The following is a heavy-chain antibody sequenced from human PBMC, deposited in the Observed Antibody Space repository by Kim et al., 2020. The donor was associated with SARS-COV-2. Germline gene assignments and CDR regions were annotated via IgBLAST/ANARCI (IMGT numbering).Heavy chain of an antibody. CDR3: ARRVGSGYFNFEY. Sequence: GGSLRLSCAASGFTFSSYGMSWVRQAPGKGLEWVSAISDSGDVTASADSVEGRFTISRDNFKNTLFLQRNSLRAEETAVYYCARRVGSGYFNFEYWGQGTLVPVSS. CDR1: GFTFSSYG. CDR2: ISDSGDVT. D-gene: IGHD3-22*01. J-gene: IGHJ4*02. V-gene: IGHV3-23*01.